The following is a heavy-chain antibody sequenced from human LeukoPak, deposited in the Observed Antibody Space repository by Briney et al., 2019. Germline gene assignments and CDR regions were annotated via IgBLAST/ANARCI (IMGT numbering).Heavy chain of an antibody. J-gene: IGHJ6*02. V-gene: IGHV3-30*18. CDR1: GFTFSSYG. CDR3: AKTTTVTSGSYYYYGMDV. CDR2: ISYDGSNK. D-gene: IGHD4-17*01. Sequence: GGSLRLSCAASGFTFSSYGMHWVRQAPGKGLEWVAVISYDGSNKYYADSVKGRFTISRDNSKNTLYLQMNSLRAEDTAVYYCAKTTTVTSGSYYYYGMDVWGQGTTVTVSS.